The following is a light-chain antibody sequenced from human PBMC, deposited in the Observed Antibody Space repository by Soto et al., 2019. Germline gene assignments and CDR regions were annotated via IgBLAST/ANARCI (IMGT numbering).Light chain of an antibody. J-gene: IGLJ2*01. CDR2: EVS. Sequence: QSALTQPASVSGSPGQSITISCTGTSSDVGGYHSVSWYQQHPGIAPKLMIYEVSNGPSGVSNRFSGSKSGNTASLTISGLQAEDEADYYCSSYTTSSTRVFGGGTQLTVL. CDR1: SSDVGGYHS. CDR3: SSYTTSSTRV. V-gene: IGLV2-14*01.